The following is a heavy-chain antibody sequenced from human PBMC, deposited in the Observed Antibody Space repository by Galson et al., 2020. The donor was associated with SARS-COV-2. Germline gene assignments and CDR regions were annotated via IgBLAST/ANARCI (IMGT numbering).Heavy chain of an antibody. D-gene: IGHD2-15*01. CDR2: IYSDGTT. CDR3: ARHFSGGKVGRCPDICSPS. J-gene: IGHJ4*02. CDR1: GGSITNSDHC. V-gene: IGHV4-39*07. Sequence: SQTLSLTCQVSGGSITNSDHCWDWVRQSPGKGLEWIGTIYSDGTTYYSSSLYSRVTMSLDTSKNQFSLSVTSMTAADTAVYFCARHFSGGKVGRCPDICSPSWGRGTLVSVSS.